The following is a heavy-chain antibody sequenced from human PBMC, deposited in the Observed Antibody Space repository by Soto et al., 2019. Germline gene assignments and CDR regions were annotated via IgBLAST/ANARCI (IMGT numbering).Heavy chain of an antibody. D-gene: IGHD2-2*01. CDR1: GFTFSSYW. CDR2: IKQDGSEK. V-gene: IGHV3-7*01. J-gene: IGHJ4*02. Sequence: EVQLVESGGGLVQPGGSLRLSCAASGFTFSSYWMSWVRQVPGKGLEWVANIKQDGSEKYYVDSVKGRFTISRDNAKNSLYLQMNSLRAEDTAVYYCAGSGGAVVVPAAGWGQGTLVTVSS. CDR3: AGSGGAVVVPAAG.